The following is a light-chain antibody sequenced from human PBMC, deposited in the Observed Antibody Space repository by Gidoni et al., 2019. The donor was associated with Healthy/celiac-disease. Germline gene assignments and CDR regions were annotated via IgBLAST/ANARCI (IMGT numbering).Light chain of an antibody. CDR1: KSISSW. CDR3: QQCKRST. CDR2: KAS. J-gene: IGKJ1*01. Sequence: DIQMTQSPSTLSASVGDRVTISCRASKSISSWLAWYQQKPGKSPKLLTCKASSLESGVTSRFSGSGSGTEFTITISSLENDAFANYYRQQCKRSTFGQGTKVEIK. V-gene: IGKV1-5*03.